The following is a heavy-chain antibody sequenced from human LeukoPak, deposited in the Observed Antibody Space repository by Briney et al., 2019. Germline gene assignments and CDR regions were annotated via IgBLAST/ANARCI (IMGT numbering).Heavy chain of an antibody. CDR1: GFTFGGYG. CDR3: TRYNNDHFDY. J-gene: IGHJ4*02. CDR2: IAYDGSRA. V-gene: IGHV3-33*01. D-gene: IGHD1-14*01. Sequence: GRSLRLSCAGSGFTFGGYGMHWFRQTPGKGLEWVAVIAYDGSRAFYADSVKGRFTISRDNSKNTMSVQMDDLRAEDAAVYYCTRYNNDHFDYWGQGTLVTVSS.